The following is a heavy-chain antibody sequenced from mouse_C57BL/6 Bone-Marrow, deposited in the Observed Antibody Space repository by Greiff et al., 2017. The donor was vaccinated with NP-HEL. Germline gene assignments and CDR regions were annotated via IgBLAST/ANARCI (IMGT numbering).Heavy chain of an antibody. CDR2: IDPENGDT. V-gene: IGHV14-4*01. D-gene: IGHD1-1*01. CDR1: GFNIKDDY. J-gene: IGHJ2*01. CDR3: TTTVVATRNFDY. Sequence: EVQVVESGAELVRPGASVKLSCTASGFNIKDDYMHWVKQRPEQGLEWIGWIDPENGDTEYASKFQGKATITADTSSNTAYLQLSSLTSEDTAVYYCTTTVVATRNFDYWGQGTTLTVSS.